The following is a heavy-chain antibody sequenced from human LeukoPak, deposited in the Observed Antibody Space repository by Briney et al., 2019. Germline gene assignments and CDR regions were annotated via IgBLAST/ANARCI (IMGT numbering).Heavy chain of an antibody. CDR3: ARDIGGAHTIV. V-gene: IGHV1-2*06. CDR1: GYTFTSYD. Sequence: ASVKVSCKASGYTFTSYDINWVRQATGQGLEWMGRINPNSGGTNYAQKFQGRVTMTRDTSISTAYMELSRLRSDDTAVYYCARDIGGAHTIVWGQGTLVTVSS. D-gene: IGHD3-10*01. CDR2: INPNSGGT. J-gene: IGHJ4*02.